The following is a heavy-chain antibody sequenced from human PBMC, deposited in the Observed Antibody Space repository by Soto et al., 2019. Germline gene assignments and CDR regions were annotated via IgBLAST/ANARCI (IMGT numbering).Heavy chain of an antibody. V-gene: IGHV3-23*01. CDR3: AREEVWEPLDY. CDR1: GFTFDRYA. J-gene: IGHJ4*02. D-gene: IGHD1-26*01. CDR2: ISSGGDST. Sequence: EVQLLESGGRSVQPGGSLRLSCAVSGFTFDRYAMTWVRQAPGKGLEWVSAISSGGDSTYYADSVRGRCTISRDNSKNTLYLQRHGLRAGDSAVYDCAREEVWEPLDYWGRGTLVTVSS.